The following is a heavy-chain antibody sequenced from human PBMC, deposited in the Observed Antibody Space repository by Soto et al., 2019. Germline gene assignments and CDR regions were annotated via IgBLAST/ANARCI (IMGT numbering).Heavy chain of an antibody. J-gene: IGHJ4*02. CDR1: EFTFDSYA. V-gene: IGHV3-23*01. CDR3: AKNRGLQYYFDY. Sequence: AGGSLRLSSAASEFTFDSYAMNWVRQAPGKGLEWVSTISGSGDYTYYTDSVKGRFTISRDNSKNMMYLQMNSLRAEDTAIYYCAKNRGLQYYFDYWGQGTLVTVSS. CDR2: ISGSGDYT.